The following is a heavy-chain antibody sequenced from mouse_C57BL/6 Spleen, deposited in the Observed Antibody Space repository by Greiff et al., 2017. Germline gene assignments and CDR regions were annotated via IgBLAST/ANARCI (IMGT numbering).Heavy chain of an antibody. J-gene: IGHJ4*01. CDR3: ARPTYEYAGLAMCN. CDR2: IDPSDSYT. CDR1: GYTFTSYW. V-gene: IGHV1-69*01. D-gene: IGHD2-4*01. Sequence: QVQLQQPGAELVMPGASVKLSCKASGYTFTSYWMHWVKQRPGQGLEWIGEIDPSDSYTNYNQKFKGKSTLTVDKSSSTAYMQLSSLTSEDSAVFYSARPTYEYAGLAMCNWGEEKSVSASS.